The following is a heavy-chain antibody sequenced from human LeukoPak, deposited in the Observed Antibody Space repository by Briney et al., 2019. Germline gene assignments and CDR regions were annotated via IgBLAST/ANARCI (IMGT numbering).Heavy chain of an antibody. V-gene: IGHV1-69*13. J-gene: IGHJ4*02. CDR1: GGTFSSYA. CDR3: AKARKPTLDQTYYFDY. Sequence: SVKVSCKASGGTFSSYAISWVRQAPGQGLEWMGGIIPIFGTANYAQKFQGRVTITADESTSTAYMELSSLRSEDTAVYYCAKARKPTLDQTYYFDYWGQGTLVTVSS. CDR2: IIPIFGTA.